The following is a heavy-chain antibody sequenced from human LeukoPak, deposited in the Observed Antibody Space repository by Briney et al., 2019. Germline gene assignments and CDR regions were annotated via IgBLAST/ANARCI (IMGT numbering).Heavy chain of an antibody. CDR3: ARGSTGYDSDAFDT. CDR1: GFIFSNYA. J-gene: IGHJ3*02. V-gene: IGHV3-33*01. CDR2: IWYDGRNK. Sequence: PGGSLRLSCAASGFIFSNYAIHWARQAPGKGLEWVAAIWYDGRNKYYADSVKGRFTISRDKSKNTLYLQMNSLRAEDTAVYHCARGSTGYDSDAFDTWGQGTMVTVSS. D-gene: IGHD5-12*01.